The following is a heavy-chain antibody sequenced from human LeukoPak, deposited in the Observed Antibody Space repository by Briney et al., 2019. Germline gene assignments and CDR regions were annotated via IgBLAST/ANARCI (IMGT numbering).Heavy chain of an antibody. Sequence: SETLSLTCSVCGGSISSYYWSWIRQPPGKGLEWIWYIYYSGSTNYNPSLKSRVTISVDTSKNQFSLKLSSVSAADTAVYYCARGGIVVVHDAFDIWGQGTMVTVSS. CDR1: GGSISSYY. J-gene: IGHJ3*02. V-gene: IGHV4-59*01. D-gene: IGHD2-21*01. CDR2: IYYSGST. CDR3: ARGGIVVVHDAFDI.